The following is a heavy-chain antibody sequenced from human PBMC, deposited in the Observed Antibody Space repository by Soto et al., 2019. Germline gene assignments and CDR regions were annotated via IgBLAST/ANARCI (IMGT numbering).Heavy chain of an antibody. J-gene: IGHJ5*02. CDR3: ARDVDFGEGKT. CDR2: IYHSGST. D-gene: IGHD3-3*01. CDR1: GGSISSGGYS. Sequence: SETLSFTCAVSGGSISSGGYSWSWIRQPPGKGLEWIGYIYHSGSTYHNPSLKSRVTISVDRSKDQFSLKLRSATAADTDVYYCARDVDFGEGKTWGQGTLVTVSS. V-gene: IGHV4-30-2*01.